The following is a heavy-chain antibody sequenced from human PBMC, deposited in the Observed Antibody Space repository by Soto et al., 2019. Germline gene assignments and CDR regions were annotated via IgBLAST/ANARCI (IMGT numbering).Heavy chain of an antibody. CDR2: IYYRVNT. V-gene: IGHV4-59*02. CDR1: GGSVSGSY. D-gene: IGHD3-22*01. Sequence: XATLSLTCTVSGGSVSGSYWNWIRQPPGKGLEWIGYIYYRVNTNSNPSLNSRATLSVDTSKSQFSLKLNSVTAADTAVYYCAPGGMASGFWYFDLWGRRTLVTVSS. J-gene: IGHJ2*01. CDR3: APGGMASGFWYFDL.